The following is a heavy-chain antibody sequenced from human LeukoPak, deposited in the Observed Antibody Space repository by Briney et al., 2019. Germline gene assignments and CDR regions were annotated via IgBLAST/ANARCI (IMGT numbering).Heavy chain of an antibody. CDR2: VYTSGSI. J-gene: IGHJ4*02. V-gene: IGHV4-4*07. Sequence: SETLSLTCTVSGASISSYYWSWIRQPAERGLEWIGRVYTSGSIDYNPSLVSRVTISVDRSKNQFFLKLSSVTAADTAIYYCAGRDYWGQGTLVTVSS. CDR3: AGRDY. D-gene: IGHD2-15*01. CDR1: GASISSYY.